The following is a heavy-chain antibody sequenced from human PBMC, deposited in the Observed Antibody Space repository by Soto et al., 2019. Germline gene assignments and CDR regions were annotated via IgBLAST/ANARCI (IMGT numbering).Heavy chain of an antibody. Sequence: SETLSLTCTVSGGSISSSSYYWGWIRQPPGKGLEWIGSIYYSGSTYYNPSLKSRVTISVDTSKNQFSLKLSSVTAADTAVYYCARRGQWLVLYYYYYGMDVWGPGTTVTVSS. J-gene: IGHJ6*02. CDR3: ARRGQWLVLYYYYYGMDV. D-gene: IGHD6-19*01. CDR2: IYYSGST. V-gene: IGHV4-39*01. CDR1: GGSISSSSYY.